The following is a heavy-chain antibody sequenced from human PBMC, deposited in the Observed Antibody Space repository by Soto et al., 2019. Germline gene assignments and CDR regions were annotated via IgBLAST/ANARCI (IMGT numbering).Heavy chain of an antibody. J-gene: IGHJ6*03. Sequence: SVKVSCKASGGTFSSYTISWVRQAPGQGLEWMGRIIPILGIANYAQKFQGRVTITADKSTSTAYMELSSLRSEDTAVYYCAREGGRDGSGSYYSDYYYYMGVWGKGTTVTVSS. V-gene: IGHV1-69*04. CDR3: AREGGRDGSGSYYSDYYYYMGV. CDR2: IIPILGIA. CDR1: GGTFSSYT. D-gene: IGHD3-10*01.